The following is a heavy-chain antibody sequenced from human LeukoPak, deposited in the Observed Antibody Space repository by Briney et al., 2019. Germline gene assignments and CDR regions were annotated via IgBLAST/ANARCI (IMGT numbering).Heavy chain of an antibody. V-gene: IGHV3-23*01. CDR3: AKGFSGSCYFGLDY. J-gene: IGHJ4*02. CDR1: GLTVSSNP. Sequence: PGGSLRLSCAASGLTVSSNPMSWVRQAPGKGLEWVSAICGSSNNTYYADSVKGRFAISRDNSKNTLYLQMNSLRAEDTAAYYCAKGFSGSCYFGLDYWGQGTLVTVSS. D-gene: IGHD2-15*01. CDR2: ICGSSNNT.